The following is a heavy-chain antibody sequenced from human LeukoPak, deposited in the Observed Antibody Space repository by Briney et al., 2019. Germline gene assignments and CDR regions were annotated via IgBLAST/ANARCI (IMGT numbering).Heavy chain of an antibody. Sequence: PSETLSLTCTVSGGSISSYYWSWIRQPAGKGLEWIGRIYTSGSTNYNPSLKSRVTMSVDTPKNQFSLKLSSVTAADTAVYYCAREGLLWFEESFDPWGQGALVTVSS. CDR2: IYTSGST. J-gene: IGHJ5*02. CDR1: GGSISSYY. V-gene: IGHV4-4*07. D-gene: IGHD3-10*01. CDR3: AREGLLWFEESFDP.